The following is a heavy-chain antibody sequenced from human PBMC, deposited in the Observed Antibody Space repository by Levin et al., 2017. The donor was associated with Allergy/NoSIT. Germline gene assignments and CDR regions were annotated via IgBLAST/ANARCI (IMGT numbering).Heavy chain of an antibody. CDR2: INPSGGST. D-gene: IGHD3-22*01. CDR1: GYTFTSYY. Sequence: ASVKVSCKASGYTFTSYYMHWVRQAPGQGLEWMGIINPSGGSTSYAQKFQGRVTMTRDTSTSTVYMELSSLRSEDTAVYYCARDYYDSGVPDAFDIWGQGTMVTVSS. V-gene: IGHV1-46*01. J-gene: IGHJ3*02. CDR3: ARDYYDSGVPDAFDI.